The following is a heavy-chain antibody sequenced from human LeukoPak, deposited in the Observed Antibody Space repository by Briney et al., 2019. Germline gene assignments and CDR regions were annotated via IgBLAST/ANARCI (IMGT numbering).Heavy chain of an antibody. J-gene: IGHJ4*02. Sequence: SETLSLTCTVSGGSISSSSYYWGWIRQPPGKGLEWIGSIYYSGSTYYNPSLKSRVTISVDTSKNQFSLKLSSVTAADMAVYYCVRVPANDYGDYWGQGTLVTVSS. CDR3: VRVPANDYGDY. D-gene: IGHD2-2*01. CDR2: IYYSGST. V-gene: IGHV4-39*07. CDR1: GGSISSSSYY.